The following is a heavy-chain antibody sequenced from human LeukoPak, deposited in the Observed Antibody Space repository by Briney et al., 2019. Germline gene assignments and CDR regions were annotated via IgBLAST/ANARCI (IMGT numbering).Heavy chain of an antibody. J-gene: IGHJ3*02. Sequence: GSLRLSCAASGFTFSSYWMHWVRQAPGKGLVWVSRINSDGSSTSYADSVKGRFTISRDNAKNTLYLQMNSLRAEDTAVYYCARGERLRLGELSFLFWSDAFDIWGQGTMVTVSS. CDR1: GFTFSSYW. D-gene: IGHD3-16*02. CDR3: ARGERLRLGELSFLFWSDAFDI. CDR2: INSDGSST. V-gene: IGHV3-74*01.